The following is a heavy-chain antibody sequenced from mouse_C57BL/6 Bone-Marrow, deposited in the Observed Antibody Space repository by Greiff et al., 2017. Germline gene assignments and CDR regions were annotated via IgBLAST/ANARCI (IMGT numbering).Heavy chain of an antibody. CDR3: ARYPSYYYGSPYYFDD. CDR2: IRNKANGYTT. D-gene: IGHD1-1*01. CDR1: GFTFTDYY. J-gene: IGHJ2*01. V-gene: IGHV7-3*01. Sequence: EVKVVESGGGLVQPGGSLSLSCAASGFTFTDYYMSWVRQPPGKALEWLGFIRNKANGYTTEYSASVKGRFTISRDNSQSILYLQMNALRAEDSATYYCARYPSYYYGSPYYFDDWGQGTTLTVSS.